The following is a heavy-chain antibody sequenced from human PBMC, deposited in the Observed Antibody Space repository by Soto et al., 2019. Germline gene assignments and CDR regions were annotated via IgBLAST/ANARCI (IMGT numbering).Heavy chain of an antibody. CDR3: ARVERYYDSGVWGGYFQD. D-gene: IGHD3-16*01. Sequence: QVQLQESGPGLVKPSQTLSLTCTVSAASITSGGYYWSWIRQDPGKGLEWIGYMYYRGVTWYNPSRQSRVTISVDTLKNQFCLKVNSVTSADTAVYYGARVERYYDSGVWGGYFQDGGQGPLVTVSS. CDR2: MYYRGVT. V-gene: IGHV4-31*03. CDR1: AASITSGGYY. J-gene: IGHJ4*02.